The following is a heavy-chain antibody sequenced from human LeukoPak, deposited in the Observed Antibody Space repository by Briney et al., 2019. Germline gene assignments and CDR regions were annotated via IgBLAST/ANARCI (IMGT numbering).Heavy chain of an antibody. CDR2: IIPIFGTT. V-gene: IGHV1-69*06. CDR1: GGTLSNYA. Sequence: ALVKVSCKASGGTLSNYAISWVRQAPGQGLEWMGGIIPIFGTTNYAQKFQGRVTIAADKSTTTAYMELSSLRSDDTAVYYCARDRWPVTRIHYYYSMDVWGKGTTVTVSS. CDR3: ARDRWPVTRIHYYYSMDV. D-gene: IGHD4-17*01. J-gene: IGHJ6*03.